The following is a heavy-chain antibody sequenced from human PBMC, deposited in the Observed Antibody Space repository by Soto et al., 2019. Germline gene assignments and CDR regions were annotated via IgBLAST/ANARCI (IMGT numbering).Heavy chain of an antibody. CDR2: IMPVFDTT. D-gene: IGHD6-25*01. Sequence: QVQLVQSGAEMRKPGSSVKVSCQTSGGTFNNFAFTWVRQAPGQGLEWLGGIMPVFDTTNYAASFQGRITITADDLRNTVYMEMKSLRFDDTAVYYCATATISPVSATFHHYGMDVWGQGTTVTVSS. CDR1: GGTFNNFA. CDR3: ATATISPVSATFHHYGMDV. V-gene: IGHV1-69*01. J-gene: IGHJ6*02.